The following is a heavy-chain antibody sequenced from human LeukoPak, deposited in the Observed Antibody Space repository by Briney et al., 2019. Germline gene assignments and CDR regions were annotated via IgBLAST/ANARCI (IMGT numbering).Heavy chain of an antibody. D-gene: IGHD3-3*01. J-gene: IGHJ4*02. Sequence: PGGSLRLSCAASGFTFYKSAMTWVRQAPGTGLEWVSAISGRGDFTYYADSVKGRFTISRDNSKNMLYLQMTSLRADDTAVYYCARREAEESGPIDYWGQGTLDTVSS. CDR2: ISGRGDFT. CDR3: ARREAEESGPIDY. CDR1: GFTFYKSA. V-gene: IGHV3-23*01.